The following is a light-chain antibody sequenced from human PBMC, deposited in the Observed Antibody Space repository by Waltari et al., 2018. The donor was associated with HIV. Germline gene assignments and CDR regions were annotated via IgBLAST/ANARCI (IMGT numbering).Light chain of an antibody. Sequence: EIVLTQSPGTLSLSPGARATLSCRASQSVSSNYLAWYQQKPGQAPRLLIYGASSRATGIPDRFSGSGSGTDFTLTISRLEPEDFAVYYCQQYGSSPYSFGQGTKLEIK. CDR1: QSVSSNY. V-gene: IGKV3-20*01. CDR2: GAS. CDR3: QQYGSSPYS. J-gene: IGKJ2*03.